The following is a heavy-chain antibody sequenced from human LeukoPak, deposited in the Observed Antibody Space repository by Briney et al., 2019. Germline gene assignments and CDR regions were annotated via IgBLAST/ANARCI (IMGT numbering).Heavy chain of an antibody. CDR2: IKQDGSEK. Sequence: GGSLRLSCAASGFTFSSYWMIWVRQAPGKGLEWVANIKQDGSEKYYVDSVKGRFTISRDNAKNSLYLQMNSLRAEDTAVYYCARVGYYDSSGYYYPFDYWGQGTLITVSS. V-gene: IGHV3-7*01. D-gene: IGHD3-22*01. J-gene: IGHJ4*02. CDR1: GFTFSSYW. CDR3: ARVGYYDSSGYYYPFDY.